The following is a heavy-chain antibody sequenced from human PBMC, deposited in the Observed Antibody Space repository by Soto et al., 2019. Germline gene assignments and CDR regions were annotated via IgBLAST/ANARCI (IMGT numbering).Heavy chain of an antibody. V-gene: IGHV3-33*01. Sequence: QVQLVESGGGVVRPGRSLRLSREATGFSFYTHGMHWVRQAPGKGLEWLAVIVNDGSEQSYSDSVKGRFTILRDNSKNTLYLQVNNLRAEDTAVYYCARDDNYDDNGLDLWGQGILVTVSS. J-gene: IGHJ5*02. CDR1: GFSFYTHG. D-gene: IGHD4-17*01. CDR3: ARDDNYDDNGLDL. CDR2: IVNDGSEQ.